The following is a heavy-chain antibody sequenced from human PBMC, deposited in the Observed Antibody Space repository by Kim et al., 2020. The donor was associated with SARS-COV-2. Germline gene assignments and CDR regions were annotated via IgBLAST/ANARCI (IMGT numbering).Heavy chain of an antibody. J-gene: IGHJ4*02. D-gene: IGHD1-7*01. V-gene: IGHV3-21*01. Sequence: YADSVKGRFTISRDNAKNSLYLQMNSLRAEDTAVYYCARDRELELPYFDCWGQGTLVTVSS. CDR3: ARDRELELPYFDC.